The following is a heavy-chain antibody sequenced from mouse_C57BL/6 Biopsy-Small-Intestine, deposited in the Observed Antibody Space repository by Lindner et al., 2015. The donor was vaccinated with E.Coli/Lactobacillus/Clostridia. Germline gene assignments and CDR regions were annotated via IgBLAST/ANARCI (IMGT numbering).Heavy chain of an antibody. CDR3: AQTARAT. CDR2: INPSSGYT. CDR1: GYTFTSYW. V-gene: IGHV1-7*01. J-gene: IGHJ3*02. Sequence: VQLQESGAELAKPGASVKMSCKASGYTFTSYWMHWVKQRPGQGLEWIGYINPSSGYTEYNQKFKDKATLTADKSSSTAYMQLSSLTSEDSAVYYYAQTARATWGQGTLVTVSA. D-gene: IGHD3-2*01.